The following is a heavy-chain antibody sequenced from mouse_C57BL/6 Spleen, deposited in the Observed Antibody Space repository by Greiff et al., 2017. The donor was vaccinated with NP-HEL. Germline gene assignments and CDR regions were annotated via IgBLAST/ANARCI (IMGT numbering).Heavy chain of an antibody. CDR2: INPGSGGT. D-gene: IGHD1-1*01. V-gene: IGHV1-54*01. Sequence: VQLQQSGAELVRPGTSVKVSCKASGYAFTNYLIEWVKQRPGQGLEWIGVINPGSGGTNYNEKFKGKATLTADKSSNTAYMQLSSLTSEDSAVYFCARSGTTVVARDYWGQGTTLTVSS. J-gene: IGHJ2*01. CDR1: GYAFTNYL. CDR3: ARSGTTVVARDY.